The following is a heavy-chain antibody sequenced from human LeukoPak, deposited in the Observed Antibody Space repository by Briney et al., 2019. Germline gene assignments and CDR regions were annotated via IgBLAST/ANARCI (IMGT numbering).Heavy chain of an antibody. Sequence: PGRSLRLSCAASGFTFSSYGLHWVRQAPGKGLEWVAVISYDGSNKYYADSVKGRFTISRDSSKNTLYLQMNSLRAEDTAVYYCARVDWGPYYGMDVWGQGTTVTVSS. D-gene: IGHD7-27*01. CDR1: GFTFSSYG. CDR2: ISYDGSNK. V-gene: IGHV3-30*03. J-gene: IGHJ6*02. CDR3: ARVDWGPYYGMDV.